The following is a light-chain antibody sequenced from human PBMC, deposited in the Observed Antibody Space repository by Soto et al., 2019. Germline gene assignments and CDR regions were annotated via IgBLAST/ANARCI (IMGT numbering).Light chain of an antibody. J-gene: IGLJ2*01. CDR2: LNSDGSH. CDR3: QTWSTGFSVV. CDR1: SGHSSYA. Sequence: QPVLTQSPSASASLGASVKLTCTLSSGHSSYAIAWHQQQPEKGPQYLMKLNSDGSHNKGDGIPDRFSGSSSGAERYLTISTLQSEDEADYYCQTWSTGFSVVFGGGTKLTVL. V-gene: IGLV4-69*01.